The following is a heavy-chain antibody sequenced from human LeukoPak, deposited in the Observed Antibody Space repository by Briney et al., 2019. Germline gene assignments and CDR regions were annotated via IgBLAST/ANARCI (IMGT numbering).Heavy chain of an antibody. J-gene: IGHJ4*02. CDR3: ARLYSSSSGLRASDY. V-gene: IGHV3-48*03. D-gene: IGHD6-6*01. CDR2: ISSSGSTI. CDR1: GFTFSSYE. Sequence: GRSLRLSCVDSGFTFSSYEMNWVRQAPGKGLEWVSYISSSGSTIFYADSVKGRFTISRDNAKNSLYLQMNSLRAEDTAVYYCARLYSSSSGLRASDYWGQGTLVTVSS.